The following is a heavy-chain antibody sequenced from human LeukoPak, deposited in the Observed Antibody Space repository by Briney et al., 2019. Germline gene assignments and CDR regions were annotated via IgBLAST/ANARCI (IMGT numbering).Heavy chain of an antibody. CDR3: ANENYYGSGSYADH. CDR2: LSYDGGNT. D-gene: IGHD3-10*01. Sequence: GGSLRLSCAASGFTLSSYSMNWVRQAPGKGLEWVAILSYDGGNTYYADSVKGRFTISRDNSKNTLYLQMNSLRAEDTAVYYCANENYYGSGSYADHWGQGTLVTVSS. J-gene: IGHJ4*02. V-gene: IGHV3-30*18. CDR1: GFTLSSYS.